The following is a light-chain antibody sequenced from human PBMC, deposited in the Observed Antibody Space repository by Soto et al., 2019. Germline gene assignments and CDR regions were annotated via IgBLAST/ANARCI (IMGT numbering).Light chain of an antibody. CDR2: DAS. V-gene: IGKV3-20*01. CDR1: QTARNNY. Sequence: EFVLTQSPGTLSLSPGERATLSCRASQTARNNYLAWYQQKPGQAPRLLIYDASSRAPGIPDRFSGGGSGTDFTLTISRLEPEDFAVYYCQQFSSYPLTFGGGTKVDIK. J-gene: IGKJ4*01. CDR3: QQFSSYPLT.